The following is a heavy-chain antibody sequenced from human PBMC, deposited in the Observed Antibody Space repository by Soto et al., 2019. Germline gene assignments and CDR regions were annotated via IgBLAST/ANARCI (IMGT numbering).Heavy chain of an antibody. CDR3: ARAWASSWVGIFDY. D-gene: IGHD6-13*01. CDR2: INYGRST. J-gene: IGHJ4*02. V-gene: IGHV4-34*01. Sequence: QVQLQQWGAGLLKPSETLSLTCAVSGGSFSGYYWSWIRQAPGKGREWIGKINYGRSTNYNPALQSRATISTDTSQNESSLTLRSVTAATPAVYSCARAWASSWVGIFDYWGQGSLVTVSS. CDR1: GGSFSGYY.